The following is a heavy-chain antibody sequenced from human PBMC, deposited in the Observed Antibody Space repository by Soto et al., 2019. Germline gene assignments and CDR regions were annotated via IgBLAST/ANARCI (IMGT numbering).Heavy chain of an antibody. CDR1: GFTLSTYA. J-gene: IGHJ4*02. CDR2: ISSSGSFV. CDR3: ARGGSFVDS. V-gene: IGHV3-48*02. Sequence: GGSLRLSCGASGFTLSTYAMSWVRQAPGKGLEWVSDISSSGSFVYYADSVKGRFTISRDNAKNSLYLRMNSLRDDDTAVYYCARGGSFVDSWGQGTLVTVSS.